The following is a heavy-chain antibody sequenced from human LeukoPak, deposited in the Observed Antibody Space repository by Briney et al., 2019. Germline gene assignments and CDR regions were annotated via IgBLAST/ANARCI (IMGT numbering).Heavy chain of an antibody. D-gene: IGHD2-2*01. CDR2: ISGSGGNT. CDR1: GFTLSSYS. V-gene: IGHV3-23*01. CDR3: AIDSRSTWHFDY. J-gene: IGHJ4*02. Sequence: GGSLRLSCAASGFTLSSYSMHCVRQAPGKGLEWVSAISGSGGNTYSADSVKGRFTISRDSSKNTLFLQMNSLGAEDTAVYYCAIDSRSTWHFDYWGQGTLVTVSS.